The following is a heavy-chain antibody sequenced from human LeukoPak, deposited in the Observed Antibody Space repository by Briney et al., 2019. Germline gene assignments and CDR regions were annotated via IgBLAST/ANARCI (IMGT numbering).Heavy chain of an antibody. CDR1: GFSFSGHW. CDR2: ISPTGSTT. V-gene: IGHV3-74*01. D-gene: IGHD6-6*01. CDR3: ARGPNSNWSGLDF. J-gene: IGHJ4*02. Sequence: GGSLRLSCTASGFSFSGHWMHWARQLPGKGLVWASRISPTGSTTSYADSVKGRFTVSRDNAKNTLYLQVNNLRAEDTAVYYCARGPNSNWSGLDFWGQGTLLTVSS.